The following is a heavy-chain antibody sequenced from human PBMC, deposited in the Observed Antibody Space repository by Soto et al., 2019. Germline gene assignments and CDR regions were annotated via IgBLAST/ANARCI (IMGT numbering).Heavy chain of an antibody. Sequence: PSETLSLTCTVSGGSISSYYWSWTRQPAGKGLEWIGRIYTSGSTNYNPSLKSRVTMSVDTSKNQFSLKLSSVTAADTAVYYCAREPITMVRGVILDYYGMDVWGQGTTVTVSS. D-gene: IGHD3-10*01. CDR3: AREPITMVRGVILDYYGMDV. V-gene: IGHV4-4*07. CDR1: GGSISSYY. CDR2: IYTSGST. J-gene: IGHJ6*02.